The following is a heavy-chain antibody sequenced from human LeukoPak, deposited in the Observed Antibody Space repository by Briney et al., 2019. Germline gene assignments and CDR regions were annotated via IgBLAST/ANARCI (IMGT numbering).Heavy chain of an antibody. J-gene: IGHJ4*02. CDR1: GFTFSSYG. D-gene: IGHD4-11*01. CDR2: ISYDGSNR. Sequence: PGGSLRLSCAASGFTFSSYGMHWVRQAPGKGLEWVAVISYDGSNRYYADSVKGRFTISRDNSKNTLYLQMNSLRAEDTAVYYCAKDGTTISLDYWGQGTLVTVSS. V-gene: IGHV3-30*18. CDR3: AKDGTTISLDY.